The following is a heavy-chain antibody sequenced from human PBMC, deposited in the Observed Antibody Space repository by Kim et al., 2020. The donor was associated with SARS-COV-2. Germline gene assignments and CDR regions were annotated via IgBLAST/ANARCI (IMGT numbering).Heavy chain of an antibody. Sequence: SETLSLTCTVSGGSISSSSYYWGWIRQPPGKGLEWIGSIYYSGSTYYNPSLKSRVTISVDTSKNQFSLKLSSVTAADTAVYYCARLSFYYFDYWGQGTLVTVSS. V-gene: IGHV4-39*01. D-gene: IGHD3-16*01. CDR2: IYYSGST. CDR3: ARLSFYYFDY. CDR1: GGSISSSSYY. J-gene: IGHJ4*02.